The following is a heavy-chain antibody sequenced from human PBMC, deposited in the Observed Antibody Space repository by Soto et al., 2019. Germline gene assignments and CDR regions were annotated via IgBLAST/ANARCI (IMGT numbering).Heavy chain of an antibody. CDR1: GFTFSSYS. Sequence: GGSLRLSCAASGFTFSSYSMNWVRQAPGKGLEWVSYISSSSSTIHYADSVKGRFTISRDNAKNSLYLQMNSLRAEDTAVYYCARDGLVVPAAMGYYYYMDVWGKGTTVTVSS. CDR3: ARDGLVVPAAMGYYYYMDV. J-gene: IGHJ6*03. CDR2: ISSSSSTI. V-gene: IGHV3-48*01. D-gene: IGHD2-2*01.